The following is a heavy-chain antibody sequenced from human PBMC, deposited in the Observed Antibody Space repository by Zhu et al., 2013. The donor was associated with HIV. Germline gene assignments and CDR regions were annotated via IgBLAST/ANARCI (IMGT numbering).Heavy chain of an antibody. CDR2: INPNSGGT. CDR3: ARTGHIVVVPAASKGAFDY. CDR1: GYTFTGYY. D-gene: IGHD2-2*01. V-gene: IGHV1-2*02. Sequence: QVQLVQSGAEVKKPGASVKVSCKASGYTFTGYYMHWVRQAPGQGLEWMGWINPNSGGTNYAQKFQGRVTMTRDTSISTAYMELSRLRSDDTAVYYCARTGHIVVVPAASKGAFDYVGPGNPGPPSP. J-gene: IGHJ4*02.